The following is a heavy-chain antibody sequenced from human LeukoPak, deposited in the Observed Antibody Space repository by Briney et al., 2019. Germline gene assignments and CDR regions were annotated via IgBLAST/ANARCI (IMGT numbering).Heavy chain of an antibody. V-gene: IGHV4-59*01. CDR2: IYYSGNT. D-gene: IGHD3-10*01. CDR3: ARGGGYYGSGSYQLIYYYYYMDV. Sequence: SETLSLTCTVSGGSISTYYWSWIRQPPGKGLEWIGYIYYSGNTNYNPSLKSRVTISVDTSKNQFSLKLSSVTAADTAVYYCARGGGYYGSGSYQLIYYYYYMDVWGKGTTVTISS. CDR1: GGSISTYY. J-gene: IGHJ6*03.